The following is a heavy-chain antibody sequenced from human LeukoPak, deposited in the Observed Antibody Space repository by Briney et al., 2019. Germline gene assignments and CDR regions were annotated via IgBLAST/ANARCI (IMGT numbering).Heavy chain of an antibody. J-gene: IGHJ4*02. CDR1: GFTFYSYW. Sequence: GGSLRLSCAAPGFTFYSYWMSWVRQAPGKGLEWVANIKQDGSEKYYVDSAKGRFTISRDNAKNSLYLQMNSLRAEDTAVYYCARGERKNLRQIIVAAGTYYFDYWGQGTLVTVSS. V-gene: IGHV3-7*01. CDR2: IKQDGSEK. D-gene: IGHD6-13*01. CDR3: ARGERKNLRQIIVAAGTYYFDY.